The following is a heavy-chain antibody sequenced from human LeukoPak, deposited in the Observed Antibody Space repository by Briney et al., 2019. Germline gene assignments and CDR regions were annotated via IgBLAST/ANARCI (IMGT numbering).Heavy chain of an antibody. D-gene: IGHD4-17*01. CDR3: ARARKTRNIYGDYVFLFDY. J-gene: IGHJ4*02. CDR1: GYTFSGYH. V-gene: IGHV1-2*02. Sequence: GASVKVSCKASGYTFSGYHMHWVRQAPGHGLEWVGWINPNSGDTKYAQNFRGRVTMTRDTSLSTAYMGLSRLRSDDTALYYCARARKTRNIYGDYVFLFDYWGQGTLVTVSS. CDR2: INPNSGDT.